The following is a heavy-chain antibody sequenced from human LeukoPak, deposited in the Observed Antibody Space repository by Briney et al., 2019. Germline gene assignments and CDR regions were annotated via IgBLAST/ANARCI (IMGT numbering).Heavy chain of an antibody. CDR2: TYTGGDT. J-gene: IGHJ3*02. CDR3: TRKVGAFDI. CDR1: GFTFSDYW. V-gene: IGHV3-66*01. Sequence: GGSLRLSCAGSGFTFSDYWMSWVRQAPGKGLEWVSVTYTGGDTYYADSVKGRFTISRDNSKNTLNLQMSSLRAEDTAVYYCTRKVGAFDIWGQGTMVTVSS. D-gene: IGHD1-26*01.